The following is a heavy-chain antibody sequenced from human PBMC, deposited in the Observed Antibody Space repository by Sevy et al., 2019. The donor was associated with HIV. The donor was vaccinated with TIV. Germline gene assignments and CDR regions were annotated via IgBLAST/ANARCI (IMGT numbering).Heavy chain of an antibody. V-gene: IGHV3-15*07. Sequence: GGSLRLSCAASGFSFINAWMNWVRQAPGKGLEWVGRIRSKADGGTADNAAPVKGRFIILRDDSENTLYLQMNSLRTEDTAIYYCTTVLGWEGTSDYWGQGTLVTVSS. CDR1: GFSFINAW. D-gene: IGHD1-26*01. J-gene: IGHJ4*02. CDR2: IRSKADGGTA. CDR3: TTVLGWEGTSDY.